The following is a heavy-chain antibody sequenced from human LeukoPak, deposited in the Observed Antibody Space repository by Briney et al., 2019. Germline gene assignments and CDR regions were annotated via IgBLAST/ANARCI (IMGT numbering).Heavy chain of an antibody. D-gene: IGHD3-10*01. CDR2: VYYSGST. J-gene: IGHJ3*02. CDR1: GGSITSYY. CDR3: ARHGGVVRGEGSDAFDI. Sequence: TSETLSLTCTVSGGSITSYYWSWIRQPPGKGLEWIGYVYYSGSTNSNPSLKSRPTISVDTSKNQFSLKMTSVTAADTAVYYCARHGGVVRGEGSDAFDIWGQGTLVTVSS. V-gene: IGHV4-59*08.